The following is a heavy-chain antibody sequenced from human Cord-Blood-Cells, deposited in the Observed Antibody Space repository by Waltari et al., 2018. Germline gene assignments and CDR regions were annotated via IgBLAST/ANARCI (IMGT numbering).Heavy chain of an antibody. Sequence: QLQLQESGSGLVKPSQTLSLTCAVSGGSIRSGGYSWSWLRQPPGKGLEWIGYIYHSGSTYYNPSLKSRVTISVDRSKNQFSLKLSSVTAADTAVYYCARSIYDYNYYYGMDVWGQGTTVTVSS. CDR1: GGSIRSGGYS. V-gene: IGHV4-30-2*01. CDR3: ARSIYDYNYYYGMDV. J-gene: IGHJ6*02. D-gene: IGHD5-12*01. CDR2: IYHSGST.